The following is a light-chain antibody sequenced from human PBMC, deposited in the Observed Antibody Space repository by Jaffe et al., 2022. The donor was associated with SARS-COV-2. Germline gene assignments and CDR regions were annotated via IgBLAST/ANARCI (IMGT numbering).Light chain of an antibody. CDR2: SNN. CDR3: AAWDDSLNGPVL. V-gene: IGLV1-44*01. Sequence: QSVLTQPPSASGTPGQRVTISCSGSSSNIGSNTVNWYQQLPGTAPKLLIYSNNQRPSGVPDRFSGSKSGTSASLAISGLQSEDEADYYCAAWDDSLNGPVLFGGGTKLTVL. CDR1: SSNIGSNT. J-gene: IGLJ2*01.